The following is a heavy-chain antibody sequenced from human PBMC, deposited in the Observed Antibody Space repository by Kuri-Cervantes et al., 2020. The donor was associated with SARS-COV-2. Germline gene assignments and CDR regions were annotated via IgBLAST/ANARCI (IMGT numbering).Heavy chain of an antibody. CDR3: ARGKRMVRYSTTLLGHDSYYYCMDV. J-gene: IGHJ6*03. Sequence: SVKVSCKASGYTFTSYAMHWVRQAPGQRLEWMGGIIPIFGTANYAQKFQGRVTITADESTSTVYMELSSLRSEDTAVYYCARGKRMVRYSTTLLGHDSYYYCMDVWGKGTTVTVSS. CDR1: GYTFTSYA. CDR2: IIPIFGTA. D-gene: IGHD3-10*01. V-gene: IGHV1-69*13.